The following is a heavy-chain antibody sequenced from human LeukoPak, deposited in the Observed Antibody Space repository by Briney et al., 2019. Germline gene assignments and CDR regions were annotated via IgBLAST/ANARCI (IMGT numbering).Heavy chain of an antibody. Sequence: GESLKISCKGSGYSFTSYWIVWVRQMPGKGLEWMGIIYPGDSDTRYSPSFQGQVTISADKSISTAYLQWSSLKASDTAMYYCALYDSSGYYYAPSDYWGQGTLVTVSS. CDR3: ALYDSSGYYYAPSDY. CDR1: GYSFTSYW. D-gene: IGHD3-22*01. V-gene: IGHV5-51*01. J-gene: IGHJ4*02. CDR2: IYPGDSDT.